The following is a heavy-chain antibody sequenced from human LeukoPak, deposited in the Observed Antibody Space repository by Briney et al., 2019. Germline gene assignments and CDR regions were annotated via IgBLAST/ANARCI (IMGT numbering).Heavy chain of an antibody. Sequence: TSETLSLTCTVSGGSISSYYWSWIRQPPGKGLEWIGYIYYSGSTNYNPSLKSRVTISVDTSKNQFSLKLSSVTAADTAVYYCATLAAGRADYWGQGTLVTVSS. CDR2: IYYSGST. CDR1: GGSISSYY. V-gene: IGHV4-59*01. CDR3: ATLAAGRADY. D-gene: IGHD6-13*01. J-gene: IGHJ4*02.